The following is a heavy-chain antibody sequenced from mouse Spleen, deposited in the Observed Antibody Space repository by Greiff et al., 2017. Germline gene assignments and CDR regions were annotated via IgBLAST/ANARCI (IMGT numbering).Heavy chain of an antibody. CDR3: ARRGRARATLAMDY. CDR2: INPSTGGT. Sequence: EVQLQQSGPELVKPGASVKISCKASGYSFTGYYMNWVKQSPEKSLEWIGEINPSTGGTTYNQKFKAKATLTVDKSSSTAYMQLKSLTSEDSAVYYCARRGRARATLAMDYWGQGTSVTVSS. V-gene: IGHV1-42*01. J-gene: IGHJ4*01. D-gene: IGHD3-1*01. CDR1: GYSFTGYY.